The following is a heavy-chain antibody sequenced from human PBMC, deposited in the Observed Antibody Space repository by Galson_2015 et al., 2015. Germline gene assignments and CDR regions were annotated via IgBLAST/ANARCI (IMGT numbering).Heavy chain of an antibody. Sequence: SGYTFTGYYMHWVRQAPGQGLEWMGRINPTSGGTNYAQKFQGRVTMTRDTSISTAYMGLSRLRSDDTAVYYCATPSGRDGYNYAFDYWGQGTLVTVSS. D-gene: IGHD5-24*01. CDR3: ATPSGRDGYNYAFDY. V-gene: IGHV1-2*06. CDR1: GYTFTGYY. CDR2: INPTSGGT. J-gene: IGHJ4*02.